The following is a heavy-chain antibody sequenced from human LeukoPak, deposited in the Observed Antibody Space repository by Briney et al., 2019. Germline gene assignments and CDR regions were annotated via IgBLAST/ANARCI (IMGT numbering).Heavy chain of an antibody. J-gene: IGHJ5*02. D-gene: IGHD2-8*01. Sequence: ASVKVFCKASGYTFTGYYMHWVRHAPGQGLEWMGRINPKSGGTNYAQKFQGRVTMTRDTSISTAYMELSRLRSDDTAVYYCARDSARYCTNGVCQPWGQGTLVTVSS. CDR3: ARDSARYCTNGVCQP. CDR2: INPKSGGT. CDR1: GYTFTGYY. V-gene: IGHV1-2*06.